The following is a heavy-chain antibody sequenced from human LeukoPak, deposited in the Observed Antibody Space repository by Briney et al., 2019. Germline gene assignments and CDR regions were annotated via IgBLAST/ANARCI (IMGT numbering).Heavy chain of an antibody. D-gene: IGHD3-3*01. CDR3: ARVDFWSGYYNDY. J-gene: IGHJ4*02. CDR2: IYSGGST. Sequence: TGGSLRLSCAASGFTVSSNYMTWVRQAPGKGLECVSVIYSGGSTYYADSVKGRFTISRDNSKNTLHLLMHSLRAEDTVVYYCARVDFWSGYYNDYWGQGTLVTVSS. CDR1: GFTVSSNY. V-gene: IGHV3-66*02.